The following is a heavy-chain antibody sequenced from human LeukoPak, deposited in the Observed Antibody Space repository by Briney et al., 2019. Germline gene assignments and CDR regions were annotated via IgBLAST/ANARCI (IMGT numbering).Heavy chain of an antibody. Sequence: GSLRLSCAASGFTFSSYGMHWVRQAPGKGLEWVAVISYDGSNKYYADSVKGRFTISRDNSENTLYLQMNSLRAEDTAVYYCAKVSICSSTSCSTSYFDYWGQGTLVTVSS. V-gene: IGHV3-30*18. CDR3: AKVSICSSTSCSTSYFDY. CDR1: GFTFSSYG. D-gene: IGHD2-2*01. J-gene: IGHJ4*02. CDR2: ISYDGSNK.